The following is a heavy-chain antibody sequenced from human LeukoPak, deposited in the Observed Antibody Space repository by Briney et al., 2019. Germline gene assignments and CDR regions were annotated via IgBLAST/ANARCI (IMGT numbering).Heavy chain of an antibody. Sequence: ASVKVSCKASGYTFTGHYMHWVRQAPGQGLEWMGWINPNSGGTKYAQKFQGRVTMTRDTSISTAYMELSRLRSDDTAVYYCAGGWLPDKNDFWGQGTLVTVSA. CDR3: AGGWLPDKNDF. CDR1: GYTFTGHY. V-gene: IGHV1-2*02. CDR2: INPNSGGT. J-gene: IGHJ4*02. D-gene: IGHD5-24*01.